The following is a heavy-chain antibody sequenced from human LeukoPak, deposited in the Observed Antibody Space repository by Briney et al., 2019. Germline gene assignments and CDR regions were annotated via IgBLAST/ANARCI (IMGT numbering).Heavy chain of an antibody. Sequence: GGSLRLSCAASGFTFSSYSMNWVRQAPGKGLEWVSSISRSSSYIYYADSVKGRFTISRDNAKNSLYLQMNSLRAEDTAVYYCARDMGCGGDCYYGSSFDPWGQGNLVTVSS. CDR3: ARDMGCGGDCYYGSSFDP. CDR1: GFTFSSYS. CDR2: ISRSSSYI. J-gene: IGHJ5*02. V-gene: IGHV3-21*01. D-gene: IGHD2-21*02.